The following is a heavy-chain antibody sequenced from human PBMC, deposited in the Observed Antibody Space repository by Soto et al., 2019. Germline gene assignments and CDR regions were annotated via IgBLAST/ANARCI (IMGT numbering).Heavy chain of an antibody. CDR1: GGSISSGGYY. D-gene: IGHD3-3*02. V-gene: IGHV4-31*03. CDR2: IYYSGST. J-gene: IGHJ3*02. CDR3: ARVLGNDALDI. Sequence: SETLSLTCTVSGGSISSGGYYWNWIRQHPGKGLEWIGYIYYSGSTYYNPSLKSRVTISVDKSKNQFSLKLSSVTAADTAVYYCARVLGNDALDIWGQGTMVTVSS.